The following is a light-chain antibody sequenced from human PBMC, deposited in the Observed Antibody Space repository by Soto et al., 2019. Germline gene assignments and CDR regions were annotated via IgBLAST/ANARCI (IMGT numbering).Light chain of an antibody. CDR2: GAS. CDR1: QSASSD. CDR3: QQYNNWPLT. Sequence: DIVLGTFVGPVCFRLSERTTVAGRASQSASSDYLAWYQQKPGQAPRLLIYGASTTATGIPARFSGSGSGTESTLTISSLQSEDFAVYYCQQYNNWPLTFGGGTKVDIK. J-gene: IGKJ4*01. V-gene: IGKV3-15*01.